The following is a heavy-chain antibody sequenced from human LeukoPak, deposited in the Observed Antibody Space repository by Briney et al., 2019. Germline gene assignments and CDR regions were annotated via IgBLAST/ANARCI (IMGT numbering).Heavy chain of an antibody. CDR2: ISGSGGAT. J-gene: IGHJ4*02. V-gene: IGHV3-23*01. CDR3: ASGGHPIMITFGGVIVGDY. Sequence: GGTLRLSCAASGFTFNTYGMSWVRQAPGKGLEWVSGISGSGGATYYADSVKGRFTISRDNSKNTLYLQMNSLRAEDTAVYYCASGGHPIMITFGGVIVGDYWGQGTLVTVSS. D-gene: IGHD3-16*02. CDR1: GFTFNTYG.